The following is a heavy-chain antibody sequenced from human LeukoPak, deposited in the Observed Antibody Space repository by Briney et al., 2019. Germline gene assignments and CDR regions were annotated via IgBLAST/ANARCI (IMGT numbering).Heavy chain of an antibody. CDR1: GFTFSSYS. D-gene: IGHD6-6*01. Sequence: SGGSLRLSCAASGFTFSSYSMNWVRQAPGKGLEWVSYISSSSSAIYYADSVKGRFTISRDNAKNSLYLQMNSLRAEDTAVYYCARDRGWSIAARPDHWGQGTMVTVSS. J-gene: IGHJ3*01. V-gene: IGHV3-48*04. CDR2: ISSSSSAI. CDR3: ARDRGWSIAARPDH.